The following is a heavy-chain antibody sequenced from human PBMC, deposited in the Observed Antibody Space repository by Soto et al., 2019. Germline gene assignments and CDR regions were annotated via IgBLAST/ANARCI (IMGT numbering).Heavy chain of an antibody. D-gene: IGHD5-12*01. CDR2: IYYSGST. Sequence: SETLSLTCTVSGGSISSYYWSWIRQPPGKGLEWIGYIYYSGSTNYNPSLKSRVTISVDTSKNQFSLKLSSVTAADTAVYYCARVRVATIDIDYWGQGTLVTVSS. CDR1: GGSISSYY. CDR3: ARVRVATIDIDY. V-gene: IGHV4-59*01. J-gene: IGHJ4*02.